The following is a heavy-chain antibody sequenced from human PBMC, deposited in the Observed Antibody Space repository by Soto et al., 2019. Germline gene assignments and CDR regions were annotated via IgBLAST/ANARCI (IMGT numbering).Heavy chain of an antibody. D-gene: IGHD4-4*01. Sequence: QVQLVESGGGVVQPGRSLRLSCAASGFTFSSYGIHWVRQAPGKGLEWVAVIWYDGSNKYYADSVKGRFTISRDNSKNTLYLQMNSLRAEDTAVYYCARDRRALDYTVFDYWGQGTLVTVSS. CDR3: ARDRRALDYTVFDY. CDR1: GFTFSSYG. V-gene: IGHV3-33*01. J-gene: IGHJ4*02. CDR2: IWYDGSNK.